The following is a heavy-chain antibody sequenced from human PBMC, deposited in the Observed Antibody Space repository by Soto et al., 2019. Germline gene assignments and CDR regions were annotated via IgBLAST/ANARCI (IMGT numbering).Heavy chain of an antibody. V-gene: IGHV3-48*02. CDR2: ISSSSSTI. CDR1: GFTFSSYS. J-gene: IGHJ6*02. CDR3: ARLRDGMDV. Sequence: GGSLRLSCAASGFTFSSYSMNWVRQAPGKGLEWVSYISSSSSTIYYADSVKGRFTISRDNAKNSLYLQMKSLRDEDTAVYYCARLRDGMDVWGQGTTVTVSS.